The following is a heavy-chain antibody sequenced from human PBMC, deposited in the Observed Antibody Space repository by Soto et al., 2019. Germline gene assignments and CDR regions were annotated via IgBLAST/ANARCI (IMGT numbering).Heavy chain of an antibody. Sequence: GESLKISCKGSGYSFTSYWISWVRQMPGKGLEWMGRIDPSDSYTNYSPSFQGHVTISADKSISTAYLQWSSLKASDTAMYYCATQIAARQYYYYYYGMDVWGQGTTVTVSS. CDR3: ATQIAARQYYYYYYGMDV. D-gene: IGHD6-6*01. V-gene: IGHV5-10-1*01. CDR2: IDPSDSYT. J-gene: IGHJ6*02. CDR1: GYSFTSYW.